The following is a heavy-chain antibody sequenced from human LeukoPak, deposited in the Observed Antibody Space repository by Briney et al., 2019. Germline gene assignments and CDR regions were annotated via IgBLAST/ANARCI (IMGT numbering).Heavy chain of an antibody. V-gene: IGHV4-30-4*08. Sequence: PSETLSLTCTVSGGSIRSGNYYWSWIRQPPGKGLEWIGYIYYTGSTYYNPSLRSRVTISVDTSNNQFSLKLSSVTAADAAVYYCARQRRTGDLGWGQGTLVTVSS. D-gene: IGHD7-27*01. CDR1: GGSIRSGNYY. CDR2: IYYTGST. CDR3: ARQRRTGDLG. J-gene: IGHJ4*02.